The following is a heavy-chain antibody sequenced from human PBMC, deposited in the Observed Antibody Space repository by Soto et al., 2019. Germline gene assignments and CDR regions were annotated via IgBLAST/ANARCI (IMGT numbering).Heavy chain of an antibody. CDR3: AKAGGVLSRGYFDY. V-gene: IGHV3-30*18. J-gene: IGHJ4*02. D-gene: IGHD2-8*02. CDR1: GFTFSSYG. Sequence: QVQLVESGGGVVQPGRSLRLSCAASGFTFSSYGMHWVRQAPGKGLEWVAVISYDGSNKYYADSVKGRFTISRDNSKNTLYLQMNSLRAEDTAVYYCAKAGGVLSRGYFDYWGQGTLVTVSS. CDR2: ISYDGSNK.